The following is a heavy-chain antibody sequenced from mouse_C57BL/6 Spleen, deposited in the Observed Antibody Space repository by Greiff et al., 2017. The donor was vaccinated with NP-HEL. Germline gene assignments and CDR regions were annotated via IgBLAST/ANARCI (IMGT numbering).Heavy chain of an antibody. CDR1: GYAFSSSW. Sequence: QVQLQQSGPELVKPGASVKISCKASGYAFSSSWMNWVKQRPGKGLEWIGRIYPGDGDTNYNGKFKGKATLTADKSSSTAYMQLSSLTSEDSAVYFCARGGNLYYYAMDYWGQGTSVTVSS. J-gene: IGHJ4*01. D-gene: IGHD2-1*01. V-gene: IGHV1-82*01. CDR2: IYPGDGDT. CDR3: ARGGNLYYYAMDY.